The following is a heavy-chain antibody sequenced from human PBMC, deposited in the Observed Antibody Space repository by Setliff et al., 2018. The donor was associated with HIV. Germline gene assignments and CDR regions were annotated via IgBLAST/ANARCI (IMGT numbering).Heavy chain of an antibody. Sequence: ASVKVSCKASGYTFTSYVMNWVRQAPGQGLEWMGWINTNTGNPTYAQGFTGRFVFSLDTSVSTAYLQISSLKAEDTAVYFCARGGTHYDFWSGYRLGYFDLWGRGTLVTVSS. CDR2: INTNTGNP. D-gene: IGHD3-3*01. J-gene: IGHJ2*01. V-gene: IGHV7-4-1*02. CDR1: GYTFTSYV. CDR3: ARGGTHYDFWSGYRLGYFDL.